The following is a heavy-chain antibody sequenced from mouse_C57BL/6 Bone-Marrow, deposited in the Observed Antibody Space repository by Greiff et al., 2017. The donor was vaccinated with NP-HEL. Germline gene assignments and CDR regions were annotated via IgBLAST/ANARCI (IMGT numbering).Heavy chain of an antibody. J-gene: IGHJ2*01. Sequence: QVQLQQSGAELARPGASVKMSCKASGYTFTSYTMHWVNQRPGQGLEWIGYFNPSSGYTKYNQKFKDKATLTADTSSSTDYMQLSNLTSKDSTVYYCARRLRRGDYFDYWGQGTTLTVSS. CDR1: GYTFTSYT. CDR2: FNPSSGYT. CDR3: ARRLRRGDYFDY. V-gene: IGHV1-4*01. D-gene: IGHD2-2*01.